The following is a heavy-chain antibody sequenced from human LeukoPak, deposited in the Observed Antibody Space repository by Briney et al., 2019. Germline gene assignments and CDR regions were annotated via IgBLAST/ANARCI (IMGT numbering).Heavy chain of an antibody. J-gene: IGHJ3*02. CDR1: GGTFSSYA. CDR3: ATVNQRGYSYGYYAFDI. V-gene: IGHV1-69*13. D-gene: IGHD5-18*01. CDR2: IIPIFGTA. Sequence: ASVKVSCKASGGTFSSYAISWVRQAPGQGLEWMGGIIPIFGTANYAQKFQGRVTITADESTSTAYMELSSLRSEDTAVYYCATVNQRGYSYGYYAFDIWGQGTMVTASS.